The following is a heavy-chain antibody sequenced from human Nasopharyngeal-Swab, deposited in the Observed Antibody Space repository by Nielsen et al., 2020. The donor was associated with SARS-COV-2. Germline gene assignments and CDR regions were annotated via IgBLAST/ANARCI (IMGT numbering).Heavy chain of an antibody. Sequence: GSLRLSCTVSGGSISSSSYYWGWIRQPPGKGLEWIGSIYYSGSTNYNPSLKSRVTISVDTSKNQFSLKLSSVTAADTAVYYCARAPTRHYYDSSGYSSWGQGTLVTVSS. J-gene: IGHJ4*02. D-gene: IGHD3-22*01. CDR1: GGSISSSSYY. V-gene: IGHV4-39*07. CDR2: IYYSGST. CDR3: ARAPTRHYYDSSGYSS.